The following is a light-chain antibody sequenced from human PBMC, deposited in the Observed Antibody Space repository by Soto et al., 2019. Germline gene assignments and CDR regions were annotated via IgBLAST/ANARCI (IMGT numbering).Light chain of an antibody. Sequence: EFVLTQAKATLALCWWERGSRSYSASPRISSFPASHQPSPGQAPRLLTYDTSHRATGVPARFRGSGSGTDFTITIRSLETEDFAVYFCQQRSNWPSSITYGPGTRLEL. CDR2: DTS. CDR3: QQRSNWPSSIT. J-gene: IGKJ5*01. CDR1: PRISSF. V-gene: IGKV3-11*01.